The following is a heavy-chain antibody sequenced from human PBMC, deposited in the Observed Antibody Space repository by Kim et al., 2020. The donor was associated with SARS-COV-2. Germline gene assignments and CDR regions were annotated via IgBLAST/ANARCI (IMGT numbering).Heavy chain of an antibody. CDR3: ARGVVLGVFNVHY. CDR2: ISSGGATT. J-gene: IGHJ4*01. CDR1: GFTFANYY. V-gene: IGHV3-23*01. Sequence: GGSLRLSCAASGFTFANYYMTWIRQAPGKGLEWVSSISSGGATTYYADSVKGRFTISRDNTNNTLYLQMNSLRAEDTAVYYCARGVVLGVFNVHYWRHGT. D-gene: IGHD3-3*01.